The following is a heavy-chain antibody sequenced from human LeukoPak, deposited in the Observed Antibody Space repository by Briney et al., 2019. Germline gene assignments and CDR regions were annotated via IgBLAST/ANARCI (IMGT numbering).Heavy chain of an antibody. Sequence: ASVKVSCKASGYTFTAHYIHWVRQAPGQGLEWMGWVHPISGDTNYAQRFQGRVTMTRDTSITTAYMELSSLRSEDTAVYYCARGPTLIRGVIMPDSVGGMDVWGQGTTVTVSS. V-gene: IGHV1-2*02. D-gene: IGHD3-10*01. CDR1: GYTFTAHY. J-gene: IGHJ6*02. CDR3: ARGPTLIRGVIMPDSVGGMDV. CDR2: VHPISGDT.